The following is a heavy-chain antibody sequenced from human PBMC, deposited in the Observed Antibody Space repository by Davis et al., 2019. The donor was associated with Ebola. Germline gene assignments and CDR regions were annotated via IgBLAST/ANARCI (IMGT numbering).Heavy chain of an antibody. CDR1: GFTFSNNW. CDR2: IKQDGSEK. CDR3: VAAAGFILQT. D-gene: IGHD3-16*02. J-gene: IGHJ1*01. V-gene: IGHV3-7*01. Sequence: GESLKISCAASGFTFSNNWMSWVRQAPGKGLEWVAKIKQDGSEKHYGDSVKGRFTISRDNAKNSLYLEMNSLRVEDTAVYYCVAAAGFILQTWGQGTLVTVSS.